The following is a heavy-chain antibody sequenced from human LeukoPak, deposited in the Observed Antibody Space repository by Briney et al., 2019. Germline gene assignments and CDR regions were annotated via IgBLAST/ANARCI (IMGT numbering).Heavy chain of an antibody. D-gene: IGHD2-2*01. J-gene: IGHJ6*03. CDR2: ISSSSSYI. V-gene: IGHV3-21*01. Sequence: PGGSLRLSCAASGFTFSSYSMNWVRQAPGKGLEWVSSISSSSSYIYYADSVKGRFTISRDNAENSLYLQMNSLRAEDTAVYYCAREVVVPAAARHYYYYYYMDVWGKGTTVAVSS. CDR3: AREVVVPAAARHYYYYYYMDV. CDR1: GFTFSSYS.